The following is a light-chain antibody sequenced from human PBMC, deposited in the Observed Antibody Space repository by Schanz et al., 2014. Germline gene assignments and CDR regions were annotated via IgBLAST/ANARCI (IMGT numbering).Light chain of an antibody. V-gene: IGKV2-28*01. CDR1: QSLLHSNGYNY. CDR2: LGS. CDR3: QQYYSLPLT. Sequence: DIVMTQSPLSLPVPPGEPASISCRSSQSLLHSNGYNYLDWYLQKPGQSPQLLIYLGSNRASGVPDRFSGSGSGTDFTLTISSLQAEDVAVYYCQQYYSLPLTFGGGTKVEIK. J-gene: IGKJ4*01.